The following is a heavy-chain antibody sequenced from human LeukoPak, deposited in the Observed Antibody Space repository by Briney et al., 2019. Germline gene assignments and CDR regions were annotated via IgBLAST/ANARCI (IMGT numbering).Heavy chain of an antibody. V-gene: IGHV4-30-2*01. D-gene: IGHD2-15*01. CDR3: ARSGLYCSGGSCYSDY. CDR2: IYHSGST. Sequence: SETLSLTCTVSGGSISSGGYYWSWIRQPPGKGLEWIGYIYHSGSTYYNPSLKSRVTISVDTSKNQFSLKLSSVTAADTAVYYCARSGLYCSGGSCYSDYWGQGTLVTVSS. J-gene: IGHJ4*02. CDR1: GGSISSGGYY.